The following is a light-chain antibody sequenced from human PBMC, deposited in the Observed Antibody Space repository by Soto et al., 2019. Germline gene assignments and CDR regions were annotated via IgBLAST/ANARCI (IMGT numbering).Light chain of an antibody. CDR2: GTS. J-gene: IGKJ4*01. CDR3: QQYVSTPLT. Sequence: EIVLTQSPGTLSLSPGERATLSCRASQSVCSSYFAWYQQKPGQAPRLLISGTSSRATGIPERFSGSGSGTDFTLTISRLDPEDFAVYYCQQYVSTPLTFGGGTKVDIK. CDR1: QSVCSSY. V-gene: IGKV3-20*01.